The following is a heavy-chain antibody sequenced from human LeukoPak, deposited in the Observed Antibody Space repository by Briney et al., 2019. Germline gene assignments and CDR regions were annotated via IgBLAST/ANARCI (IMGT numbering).Heavy chain of an antibody. Sequence: SETLSLTCAVSGVSICGFLWSWIRAPPGERVEGIEYIYYSGRTNYVHPLKSQATNHVNTSKNQSVLTLSSVSAADTAGYYCPRDKHGSNGFDYWGQGTKVTVSS. CDR2: IYYSGRT. CDR1: GVSICGFL. J-gene: IGHJ4*02. D-gene: IGHD6-13*01. V-gene: IGHV4-59*12. CDR3: PRDKHGSNGFDY.